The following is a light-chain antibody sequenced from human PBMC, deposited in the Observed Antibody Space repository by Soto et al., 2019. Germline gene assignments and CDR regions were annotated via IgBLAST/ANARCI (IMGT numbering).Light chain of an antibody. CDR1: QTISTH. CDR3: QQSLTIPYT. J-gene: IGKJ2*01. Sequence: DIQMTQSPSSLSASARDRVTITCRASQTISTHLNWYQQKPGKAPKLLIYAASTLQSGVPSRFSGSGSGTDFTLTINSLQPEDFATYYCQQSLTIPYTFGQGTKLEIK. CDR2: AAS. V-gene: IGKV1-39*01.